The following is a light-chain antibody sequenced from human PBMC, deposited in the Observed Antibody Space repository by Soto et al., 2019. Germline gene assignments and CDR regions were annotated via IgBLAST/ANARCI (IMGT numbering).Light chain of an antibody. CDR3: QSCDSSTPNWV. J-gene: IGLJ3*02. CDR2: EHN. Sequence: NFMLTQPHSVSESPGKTVTISFTRSSGSIANNYVQWYQQRPGSAPTTLIYEHNQRPSGVPDRFSGSIDSSSNSASLTISGLKTEDEAYYYCQSCDSSTPNWVFGGGTKFTVL. CDR1: SGSIANNY. V-gene: IGLV6-57*03.